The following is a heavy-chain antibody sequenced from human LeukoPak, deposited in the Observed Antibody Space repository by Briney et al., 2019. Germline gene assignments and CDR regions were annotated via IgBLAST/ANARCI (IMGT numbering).Heavy chain of an antibody. Sequence: SQTLSLTCTVSGGSINSGSYYWTWIRQPAGKGLEWIGRIYTSGSTNYNPSLKSRVTISLDTSKNQFSLKLSSVTAADTAVYYCARDTRYCSSTSCYYADYWGQGTLVTVSS. CDR2: IYTSGST. CDR1: GGSINSGSYY. D-gene: IGHD2-2*01. CDR3: ARDTRYCSSTSCYYADY. J-gene: IGHJ4*02. V-gene: IGHV4-61*02.